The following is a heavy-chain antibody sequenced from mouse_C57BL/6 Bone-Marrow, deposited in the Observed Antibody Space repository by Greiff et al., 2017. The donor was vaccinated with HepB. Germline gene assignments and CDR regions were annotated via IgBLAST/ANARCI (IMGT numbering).Heavy chain of an antibody. V-gene: IGHV1-69*01. J-gene: IGHJ2*01. Sequence: QVQLQQPGAELVMPGASVKLSCKASGYTFTSYWMHWVNQRPGQGLEWIGEIDPSDSYTNYNQKFKGKSTLTVDKSSSTAYMQLSSLTSEDSAVYYGAAYYDGPDYFDDWGQGTTLTVSS. CDR3: AAYYDGPDYFDD. D-gene: IGHD1-1*01. CDR1: GYTFTSYW. CDR2: IDPSDSYT.